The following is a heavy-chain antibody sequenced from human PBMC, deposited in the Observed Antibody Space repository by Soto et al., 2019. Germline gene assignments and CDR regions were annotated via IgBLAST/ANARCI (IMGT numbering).Heavy chain of an antibody. V-gene: IGHV3-74*01. J-gene: IGHJ4*02. D-gene: IGHD7-27*01. CDR1: GFTFSSYW. Sequence: GGSLRLSCAASGFTFSSYWMHWVRQAPGKGLVWVSHINNDGSSTTYADSVKGRFTISRDNSKNTLYQQMNSLRVEDTAVYYCVRSSSNWGPDYWGQGTLVTVSS. CDR2: INNDGSST. CDR3: VRSSSNWGPDY.